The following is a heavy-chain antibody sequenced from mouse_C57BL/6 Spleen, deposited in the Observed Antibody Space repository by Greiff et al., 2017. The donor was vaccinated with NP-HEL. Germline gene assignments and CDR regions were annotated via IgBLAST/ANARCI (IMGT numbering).Heavy chain of an antibody. J-gene: IGHJ4*01. D-gene: IGHD2-5*01. V-gene: IGHV1-26*01. CDR3: AREGSNYGGYYAMDY. Sequence: VQLQQSGPELVKPGASVKISCKASGYTFTDYYMNWVKQSHGKSLEWIGDINPNNGGTSYNQKFKGKATLTVDKSSSTAYMELRSLTSEDSAVYYCAREGSNYGGYYAMDYWGQGTSVTVSS. CDR1: GYTFTDYY. CDR2: INPNNGGT.